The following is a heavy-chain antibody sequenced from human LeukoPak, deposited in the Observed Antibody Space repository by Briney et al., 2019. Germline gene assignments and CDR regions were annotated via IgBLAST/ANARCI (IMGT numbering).Heavy chain of an antibody. D-gene: IGHD1-7*01. J-gene: IGHJ4*02. CDR3: ARASSSNWNYVYFDS. CDR2: ISVSDGST. Sequence: GGSLRLSCAASGFTFSSYAMSWVRRAPGKGLEWVSAISVSDGSTYYADSVKGRFTISRDNSKNTLYLQINSLRAEDTAVYYCARASSSNWNYVYFDSWGQGTLVTVSS. V-gene: IGHV3-23*01. CDR1: GFTFSSYA.